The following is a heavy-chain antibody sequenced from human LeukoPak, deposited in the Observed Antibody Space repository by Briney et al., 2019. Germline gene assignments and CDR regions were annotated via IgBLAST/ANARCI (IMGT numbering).Heavy chain of an antibody. D-gene: IGHD5-18*01. V-gene: IGHV1-69*05. J-gene: IGHJ6*03. Sequence: SVKVSCKASGGTFSSYAISWVRQAPGQGLEWMGGIIPIFGTANYAQKFQGRVTITTDESTSTAYMELSSLRSEDTAVYYCARGQLWLQAGYYYYYMDVWGKGTTVTVSS. CDR1: GGTFSSYA. CDR2: IIPIFGTA. CDR3: ARGQLWLQAGYYYYYMDV.